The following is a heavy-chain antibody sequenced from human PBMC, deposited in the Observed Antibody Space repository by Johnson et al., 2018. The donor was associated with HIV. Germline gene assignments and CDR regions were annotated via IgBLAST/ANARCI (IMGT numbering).Heavy chain of an antibody. CDR1: GFTFSGSA. CDR3: ARLRITMVRGGPDAFDI. Sequence: EVQLVESGGGLVQPGGSLKLSCAASGFTFSGSAMHWVRQASGQGLEWVGRIRSKANSYATAYAASVKGRFTISRDDSKNTAYLQMNSLKTEDTAVYYCARLRITMVRGGPDAFDIWGQGIMVTVSS. D-gene: IGHD3-10*01. J-gene: IGHJ3*02. V-gene: IGHV3-73*01. CDR2: IRSKANSYAT.